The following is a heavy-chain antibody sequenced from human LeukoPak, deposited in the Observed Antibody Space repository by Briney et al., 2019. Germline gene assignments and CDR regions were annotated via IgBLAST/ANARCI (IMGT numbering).Heavy chain of an antibody. CDR3: ARDIWYGGSYYGLGIHDAFDI. CDR1: GGSISSCSDY. Sequence: PSETLSLTCTVSGGSISSCSDYWSWIRQPGGKGLEWIGRIYTSGSTNYNPSVKSRVTISVDTSKNQFSLKLSSVTAADTAVYYCARDIWYGGSYYGLGIHDAFDIWGQGTMVTVSS. CDR2: IYTSGST. V-gene: IGHV4-61*02. D-gene: IGHD1-26*01. J-gene: IGHJ3*02.